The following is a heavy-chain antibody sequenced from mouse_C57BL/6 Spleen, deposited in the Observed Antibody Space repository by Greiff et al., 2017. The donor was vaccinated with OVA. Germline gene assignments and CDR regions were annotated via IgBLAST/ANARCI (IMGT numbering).Heavy chain of an antibody. V-gene: IGHV1-82*01. CDR1: GYAFSSSW. J-gene: IGHJ4*01. CDR2: IYPGDGDT. Sequence: VQLQQSGPELVKPGASVKISCKASGYAFSSSWMNWVKQRPGKGLEWIGRIYPGDGDTNYNGKFKGKATLTADKSSSTAYMQHSSLTSEDSAVYFCAREDDYAMDYWGQGTSVTVSS. CDR3: AREDDYAMDY.